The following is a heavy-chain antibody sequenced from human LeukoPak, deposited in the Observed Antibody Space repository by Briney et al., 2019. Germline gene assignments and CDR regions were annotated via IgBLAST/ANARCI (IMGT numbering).Heavy chain of an antibody. Sequence: ASVKVSCKASGYTFTGYYMHWVRQAPGQGLEWMGWINPNSGGTNYAQKFQGRVTMTRDTSISAAYMELSRLRSDDTAVYYCARDYYDSSGYYYVIPKDYYYYMDVWGKGTTVTVSS. V-gene: IGHV1-2*02. CDR3: ARDYYDSSGYYYVIPKDYYYYMDV. D-gene: IGHD3-22*01. CDR2: INPNSGGT. CDR1: GYTFTGYY. J-gene: IGHJ6*03.